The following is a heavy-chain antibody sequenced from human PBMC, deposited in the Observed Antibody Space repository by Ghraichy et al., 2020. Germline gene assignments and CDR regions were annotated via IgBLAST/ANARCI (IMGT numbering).Heavy chain of an antibody. CDR3: ARGYCSSTSCLFQH. D-gene: IGHD2-2*01. Sequence: GESLNISCAASGFTFSSYWMSWVRQAPGKGLEWVANIKQDGSEKYYVDSVKGRFTISRDNAKNSLYLQMNSLRAEDTAVYYCARGYCSSTSCLFQHWGQGTLVTVSS. V-gene: IGHV3-7*03. CDR2: IKQDGSEK. CDR1: GFTFSSYW. J-gene: IGHJ1*01.